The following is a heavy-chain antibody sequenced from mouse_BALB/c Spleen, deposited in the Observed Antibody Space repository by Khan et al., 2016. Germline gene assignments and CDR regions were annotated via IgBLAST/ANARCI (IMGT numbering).Heavy chain of an antibody. CDR3: ARGLFYYYAMDY. D-gene: IGHD6-1*01. CDR1: GYTFTSYW. CDR2: INPSNGRT. V-gene: IGHV1S81*02. J-gene: IGHJ4*01. Sequence: QVQLQQPGAELVKPGASVKLSCKASGYTFTSYWMHWVKQRPGQGLEWIGEINPSNGRTNYNEKFKSKATLTVDKSSSTAYMQLSSLTSEDSAVYCCARGLFYYYAMDYWGQGTAVTVSS.